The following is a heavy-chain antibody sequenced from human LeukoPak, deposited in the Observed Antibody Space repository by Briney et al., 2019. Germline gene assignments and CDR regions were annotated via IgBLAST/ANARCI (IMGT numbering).Heavy chain of an antibody. J-gene: IGHJ4*02. D-gene: IGHD3-3*01. V-gene: IGHV1-2*02. CDR2: INPNSGGT. Sequence: GASVKVSCKASGYTFTGYYMHWVRQAPGQGLEWMGWINPNSGGTNYAQKFQGRVNMTRDTSISTAYMELSRLRSDDTAVYYCARGSDDFWSGYSPSYWGQGTLVTVSS. CDR3: ARGSDDFWSGYSPSY. CDR1: GYTFTGYY.